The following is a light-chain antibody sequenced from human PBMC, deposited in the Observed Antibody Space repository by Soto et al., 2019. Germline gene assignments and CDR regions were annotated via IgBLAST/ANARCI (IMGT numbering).Light chain of an antibody. J-gene: IGKJ4*01. CDR3: QQSNSFPLT. CDR2: AAS. Sequence: DIQMTQSPSSVSASVGDRVTITCRAGQGIRDWLAWYQQKPGEAPKLLIYAASSLRSGVPSRFSGSGSGTEFTLTISGLQPEDSASYYCQQSNSFPLTLGGGTKVDIK. V-gene: IGKV1-12*01. CDR1: QGIRDW.